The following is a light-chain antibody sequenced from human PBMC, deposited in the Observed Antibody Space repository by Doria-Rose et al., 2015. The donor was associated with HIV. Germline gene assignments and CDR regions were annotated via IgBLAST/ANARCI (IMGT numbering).Light chain of an antibody. V-gene: IGKV3-20*01. CDR2: DGS. J-gene: IGKJ1*01. CDR3: HQYGTSWT. Sequence: TQSPGTLSLSPGERATLSCRASQSFSSTYIAWYQQKPGQAPRLLIYDGSTRATGIPDRFSASGSGTDFTLTINRLEPEDFALYYCHQYGTSWTFGQGTKVEI. CDR1: QSFSSTY.